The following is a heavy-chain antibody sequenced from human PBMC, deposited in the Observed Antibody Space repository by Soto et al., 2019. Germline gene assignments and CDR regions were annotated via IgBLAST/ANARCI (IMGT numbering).Heavy chain of an antibody. V-gene: IGHV3-30-3*01. CDR3: ARDPRVNKRVVRGYYYYGMDV. CDR1: GFTFSSYA. J-gene: IGHJ6*02. Sequence: GGSLRLSCAASGFTFSSYAMHWVRQAPGKGLERVAFISYDGSNKYYADSVKGRFTISRDNSKNTLFLQMYSLRAEDTALYYCARDPRVNKRVVRGYYYYGMDVWGQGTTVTVSS. CDR2: ISYDGSNK. D-gene: IGHD3-3*01.